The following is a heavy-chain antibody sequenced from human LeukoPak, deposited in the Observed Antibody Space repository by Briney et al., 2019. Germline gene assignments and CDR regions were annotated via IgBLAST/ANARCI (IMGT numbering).Heavy chain of an antibody. CDR3: LMYTNGWN. CDR1: GSTISNYY. J-gene: IGHJ4*02. CDR2: INSDGSST. V-gene: IGHV3-74*01. D-gene: IGHD6-19*01. Sequence: GGSLRLSCAVSGSTISNYYMHWVRQAPGKGLVWVSRINSDGSSTAYADSVKGRFTISRDNAKNTLYLQTNSLRAEDTAMYYCLMYTNGWNWGQGTLVTVSS.